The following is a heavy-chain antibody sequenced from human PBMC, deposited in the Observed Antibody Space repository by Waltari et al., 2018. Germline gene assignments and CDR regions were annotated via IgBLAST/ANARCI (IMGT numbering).Heavy chain of an antibody. J-gene: IGHJ4*02. CDR1: GYTLHDLS. CDR2: FDPEDGET. Sequence: QVQLVQSGAEVKKPGASVKVSCKVSGYTLHDLSMHLVRQAPGKGLEWMGGFDPEDGETIYAQKFQGRVTMTEDTSTDTAYMELSSLRSEDTAVYYCATEYKYDILTGYSNFDYWGQGTLVTVSS. D-gene: IGHD3-9*01. V-gene: IGHV1-24*01. CDR3: ATEYKYDILTGYSNFDY.